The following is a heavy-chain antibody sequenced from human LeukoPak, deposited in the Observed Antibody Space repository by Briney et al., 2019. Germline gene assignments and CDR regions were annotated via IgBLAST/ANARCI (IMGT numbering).Heavy chain of an antibody. J-gene: IGHJ5*02. CDR2: IFYSGNT. CDR3: ARVRSSSPGWFDP. D-gene: IGHD6-13*01. CDR1: GGSISSGGYY. Sequence: SQTLSLTCTVSGGSISSGGYYWSWVRQHPGKGLEWIGYIFYSGNTYYNPSLKSRVIISVDTSKNQISLKVSSVTAADTAVYYCARVRSSSPGWFDPWGQGALVTVSS. V-gene: IGHV4-31*03.